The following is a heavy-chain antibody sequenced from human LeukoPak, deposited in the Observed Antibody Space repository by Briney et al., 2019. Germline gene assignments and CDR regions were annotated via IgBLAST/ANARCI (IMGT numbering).Heavy chain of an antibody. CDR2: IKQDGSEK. D-gene: IGHD3-10*01. CDR3: ARSAMVQGVIWGFYYYMDV. V-gene: IGHV3-7*01. J-gene: IGHJ6*03. Sequence: GGSLRLSCAASGFTFSSYWMSWVLQAPGKGLEWVANIKQDGSEKYYVDSVKGRFTISRDNAKNSLYLQMNSLRAEDTAVYYCARSAMVQGVIWGFYYYMDVWGKGTTVTVSS. CDR1: GFTFSSYW.